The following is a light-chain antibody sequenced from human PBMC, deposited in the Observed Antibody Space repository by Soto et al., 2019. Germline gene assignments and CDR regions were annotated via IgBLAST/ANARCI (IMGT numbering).Light chain of an antibody. J-gene: IGKJ1*01. CDR3: QQYGSSPRT. CDR1: QSVSSIF. CDR2: GAS. V-gene: IGKV3-20*01. Sequence: EIVLTQSPATLSLSPGERATLSCRASQSVSSIFLAWYQHKPGQAPRLLIYGASTRATGIPDRFSGSGSGTDFILTISRLEPEDFAVYYCQQYGSSPRTFGHGTRVEIK.